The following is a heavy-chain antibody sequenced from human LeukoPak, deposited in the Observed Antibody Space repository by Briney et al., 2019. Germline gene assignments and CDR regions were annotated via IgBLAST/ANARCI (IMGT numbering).Heavy chain of an antibody. D-gene: IGHD3-10*01. CDR3: ARDSTDTMVDAFDI. Sequence: SGGSLRLSCAASGFTVSSNYMSWVRQAPGKGLEWVSVIYSGGSTYYADSVKGRFTISRDNSKNTLYLQMNSLRAEDTAVYYCARDSTDTMVDAFDIWGQGTMVTVSS. CDR1: GFTVSSNY. V-gene: IGHV3-53*01. CDR2: IYSGGST. J-gene: IGHJ3*02.